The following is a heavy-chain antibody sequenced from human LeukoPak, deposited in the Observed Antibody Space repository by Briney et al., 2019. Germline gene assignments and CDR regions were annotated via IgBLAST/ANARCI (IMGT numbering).Heavy chain of an antibody. CDR1: VFTFSSYG. V-gene: IGHV3-30*02. D-gene: IGHD3-22*01. Sequence: GGSLRLSCEASVFTFSSYGMHWVRQAPGKRLEWGAFIRYVGGNTYYAHPVKVEFTNSRDNPKNTLYLQLNSPIAEDTAVYYCPKDPTHYRVWEDYDSRRLSHWGQGTLVTVSS. CDR2: IRYVGGNT. CDR3: PKDPTHYRVWEDYDSRRLSH. J-gene: IGHJ4*02.